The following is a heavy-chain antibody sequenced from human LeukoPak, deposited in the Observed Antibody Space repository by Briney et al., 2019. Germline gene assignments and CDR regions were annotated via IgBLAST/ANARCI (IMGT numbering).Heavy chain of an antibody. J-gene: IGHJ4*02. CDR3: ATAPTYSSGWYGDDY. CDR2: INPNSGGT. D-gene: IGHD6-19*01. Sequence: XWVRQAXGQGLEWMGWINPNSGGTNYAQKFQGRVTMTRDTSISTAYMELSRLRSDDTAVYYCATAPTYSSGWYGDDYWGQGTLVTVSS. V-gene: IGHV1-2*02.